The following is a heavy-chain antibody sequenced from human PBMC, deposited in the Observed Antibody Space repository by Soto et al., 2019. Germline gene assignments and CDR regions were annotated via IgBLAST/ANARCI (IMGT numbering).Heavy chain of an antibody. V-gene: IGHV3-23*01. CDR2: ISGSGGST. CDR1: GFTFSSYA. Sequence: HPGGSLRLSCAASGFTFSSYAMSWVRQAPGKGLEWVSAISGSGGSTYYADSVKGRFTISRDNSKNTLYLQMNSLRAEETAVYYCEKDNYYDSSGYEVTDYWGQGTLVTVSS. J-gene: IGHJ4*02. CDR3: EKDNYYDSSGYEVTDY. D-gene: IGHD3-22*01.